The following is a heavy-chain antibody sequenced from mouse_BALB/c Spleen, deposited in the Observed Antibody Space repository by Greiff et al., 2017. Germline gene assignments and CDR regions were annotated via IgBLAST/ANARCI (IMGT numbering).Heavy chain of an antibody. J-gene: IGHJ1*01. CDR1: GFSLTGYG. Sequence: QVQLQQSGPGLVAPSQSLSITCTVSGFSLTGYGVNWVRQPPGKGLEWLGMIWGDGSTDYNSALKSRLSISKDNSKSQVFLKMNSLQTDDTARYYCARGFYYGNYGSYWYFDVWGAGTTVTVSS. CDR2: IWGDGST. V-gene: IGHV2-6-7*01. CDR3: ARGFYYGNYGSYWYFDV. D-gene: IGHD2-1*01.